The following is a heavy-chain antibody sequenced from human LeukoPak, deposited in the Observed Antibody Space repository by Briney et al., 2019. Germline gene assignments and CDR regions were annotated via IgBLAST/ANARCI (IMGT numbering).Heavy chain of an antibody. CDR2: IYYSGST. D-gene: IGHD4-17*01. V-gene: IGHV4-59*01. J-gene: IGHJ2*01. Sequence: PSEPLSLTCTVSGGSISSYYWSWIRQPPGKGLEWIGYIYYSGSTNYNPSLKSRVTISVDTSKNQFSLKLSSVTAADTAVYYCARAFYGDYVWYFDLWGRGTLVTVSS. CDR1: GGSISSYY. CDR3: ARAFYGDYVWYFDL.